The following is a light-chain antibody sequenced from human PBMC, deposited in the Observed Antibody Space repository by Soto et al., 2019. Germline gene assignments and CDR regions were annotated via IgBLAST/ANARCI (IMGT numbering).Light chain of an antibody. J-gene: IGLJ1*01. CDR2: EVS. Sequence: SVLTQPASVSGSPGQSITISCTGTSSDIGNYNYVSWYQQHPGKAPKLMISEVSNRPSGVSNRFSGSKSGNTASLTISGLQAEDEADYYCSSYTSTSSYVFGGGTKVTVL. V-gene: IGLV2-14*01. CDR1: SSDIGNYNY. CDR3: SSYTSTSSYV.